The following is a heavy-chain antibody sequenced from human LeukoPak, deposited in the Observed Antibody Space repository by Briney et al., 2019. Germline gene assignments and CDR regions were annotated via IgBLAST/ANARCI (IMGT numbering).Heavy chain of an antibody. D-gene: IGHD3-22*01. CDR1: GGSISSYY. J-gene: IGHJ5*02. Sequence: SETLSLTCTVSGGSISSYYWSWIRRPSGKGLEWIGYIHYSGSTNYNPSLKSRVTIPVGTSKNQFSLKLSSVTAADTAVYYCARERYYYDSSGYYYNWFDPWGQGTLVTVSS. CDR3: ARERYYYDSSGYYYNWFDP. V-gene: IGHV4-59*01. CDR2: IHYSGST.